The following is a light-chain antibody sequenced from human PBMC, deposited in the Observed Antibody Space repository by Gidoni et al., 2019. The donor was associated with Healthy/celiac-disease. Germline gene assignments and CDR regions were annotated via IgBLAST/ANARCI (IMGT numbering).Light chain of an antibody. CDR3: QQYGSSPPYT. CDR1: QSVSSSY. Sequence: EIVLTQSPGTLSLSPGERATLSCRASQSVSSSYLAWYQQKPGPAPRLLISGASSRATGFPDRFSGSGSGTDFTLTISRLEPEDFAVYYCQQYGSSPPYTFGQGTKLEIK. CDR2: GAS. J-gene: IGKJ2*01. V-gene: IGKV3-20*01.